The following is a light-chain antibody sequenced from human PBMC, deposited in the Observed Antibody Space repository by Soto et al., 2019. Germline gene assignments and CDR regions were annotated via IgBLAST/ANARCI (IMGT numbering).Light chain of an antibody. CDR2: GVN. CDR1: SSNVGSYKL. CDR3: CSSGGSPTDV. Sequence: QSVLTQPASVSGSPGQSITISCTGTSSNVGSYKLVSWYQQHPGKAPKLMIFGVNKRPSGVSNRFSGSKSGNTASLTISGLKVEDEADYYCCSSGGSPTDVFGTGTKLTVL. V-gene: IGLV2-23*02. J-gene: IGLJ1*01.